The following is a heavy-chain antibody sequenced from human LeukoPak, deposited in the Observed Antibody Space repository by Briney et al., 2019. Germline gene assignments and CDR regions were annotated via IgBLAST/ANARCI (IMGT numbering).Heavy chain of an antibody. CDR1: GFTFDDHA. Sequence: PGRSLRLSCAASGFTFDDHAMHWVRQAPGKGLVWVSRINSDGSSTSYADSVKGRFTISRDNAKNTLYLQMNSLRAEDTAVYYCAREYYYDSSGQNDYWGQGTLVTVSS. CDR2: INSDGSST. V-gene: IGHV3-74*01. J-gene: IGHJ4*02. D-gene: IGHD3-22*01. CDR3: AREYYYDSSGQNDY.